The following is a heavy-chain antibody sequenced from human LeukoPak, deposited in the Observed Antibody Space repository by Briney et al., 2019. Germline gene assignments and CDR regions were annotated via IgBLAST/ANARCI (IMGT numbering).Heavy chain of an antibody. CDR3: ASLEGRDGYYFDY. Sequence: GGSLRLSCAASGFTVSSNYMSWVRQAPGKGQEWVSVIYSGGSTYYADSVKGRFTISRDNSKNTLYLQMNSLRAEDTAVYYCASLEGRDGYYFDYWGQGTLVTVSS. D-gene: IGHD5-24*01. V-gene: IGHV3-53*01. CDR2: IYSGGST. CDR1: GFTVSSNY. J-gene: IGHJ4*02.